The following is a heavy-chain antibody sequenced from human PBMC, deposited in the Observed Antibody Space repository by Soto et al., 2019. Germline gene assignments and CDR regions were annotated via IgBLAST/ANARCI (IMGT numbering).Heavy chain of an antibody. CDR3: ARGPSRGGDWLGYYYGMDV. Sequence: SVKVSCKASGGSFSSYAISWLRQAPGQGLEWMGGIIPIFGTSNYAQKFQGRVTITADESTSTGYMEMSSLTSEDTAVNYSARGPSRGGDWLGYYYGMDVWGQGTTVTVSS. V-gene: IGHV1-69*13. D-gene: IGHD2-21*02. J-gene: IGHJ6*02. CDR1: GGSFSSYA. CDR2: IIPIFGTS.